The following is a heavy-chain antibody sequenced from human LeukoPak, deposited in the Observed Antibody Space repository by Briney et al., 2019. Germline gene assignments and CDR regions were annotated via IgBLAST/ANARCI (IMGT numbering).Heavy chain of an antibody. J-gene: IGHJ4*02. D-gene: IGHD3-16*02. Sequence: ASVKVSCKASGYTFTSYYMHWVRQAPGQGLEWMGIINPSGGSTSYAQKFQGRVTMTRDTSTSTVYMELSSLRSEDTAVYYCAREGLMITFGGDIAIAEHFDYWGRGTLVTVSS. CDR1: GYTFTSYY. V-gene: IGHV1-46*01. CDR3: AREGLMITFGGDIAIAEHFDY. CDR2: INPSGGST.